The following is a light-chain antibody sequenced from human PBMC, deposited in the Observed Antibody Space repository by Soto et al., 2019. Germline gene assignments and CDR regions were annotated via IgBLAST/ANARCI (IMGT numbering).Light chain of an antibody. Sequence: QSVLTQPPSVSGAPGQRVTISCTGSSSNIGAGSDVHWYQQLPGTAPKLLIYGNSNRPSGVPDRFSGSKSGTSASRAITGLQAEDEADYYCQSYDSSLSGYVVFGGGTKLNVL. CDR1: SSNIGAGSD. CDR3: QSYDSSLSGYVV. V-gene: IGLV1-40*01. CDR2: GNS. J-gene: IGLJ2*01.